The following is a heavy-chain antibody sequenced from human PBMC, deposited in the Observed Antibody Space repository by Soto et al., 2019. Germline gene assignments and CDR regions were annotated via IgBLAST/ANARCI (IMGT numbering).Heavy chain of an antibody. CDR2: ISTSGNIK. CDR1: GFTFSDYD. CDR3: ARNGGTFDP. V-gene: IGHV3-11*01. J-gene: IGHJ5*02. Sequence: QVQLVESGGGLVKPGGSLRLSCAASGFTFSDYDMTWIRQAAGKGLEWVSYISTSGNIKYYAESVEGRFTISRDNAKNSLDLQINSLRADDTAVYFCARNGGTFDPWVQGTLVTVSS. D-gene: IGHD3-16*01.